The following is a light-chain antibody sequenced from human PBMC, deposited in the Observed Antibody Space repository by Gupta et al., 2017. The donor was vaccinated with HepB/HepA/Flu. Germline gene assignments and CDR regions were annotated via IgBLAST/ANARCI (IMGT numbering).Light chain of an antibody. V-gene: IGKV4-1*01. CDR3: VQEYTTGKT. Sequence: DILMTQSPDSLTVSLGETATINCKSSQSVLYSSNNKNYLAWYQQSPGQPPKLLIYWACTRESEVLDRFRASASLSDLRLGMSSLKGKDMAVNCRVQEYTTGKTFGHGTRLEMK. CDR1: QSVLYSSNNKNY. J-gene: IGKJ5*01. CDR2: WAC.